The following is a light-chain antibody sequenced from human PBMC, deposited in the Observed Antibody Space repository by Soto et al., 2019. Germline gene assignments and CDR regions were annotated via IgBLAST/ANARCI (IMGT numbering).Light chain of an antibody. J-gene: IGLJ3*02. CDR1: TSDVGGYNY. V-gene: IGLV2-11*01. CDR2: DVS. Sequence: SVLTQPRSVSASPGQSVTISCTGTTSDVGGYNYVSWYQQHPGQAPKLMIYDVSKRPSGVPDRFSGSKSGNTASLTISGLQAEDEADYYCCSYAGSYTWVFGGGTKLTVL. CDR3: CSYAGSYTWV.